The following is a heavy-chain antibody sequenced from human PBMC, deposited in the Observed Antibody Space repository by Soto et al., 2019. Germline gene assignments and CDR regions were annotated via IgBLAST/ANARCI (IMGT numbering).Heavy chain of an antibody. CDR3: ARPRETGSGPDFYSGNWFDP. D-gene: IGHD3-3*01. J-gene: IGHJ5*02. CDR1: GGSISSSSYY. V-gene: IGHV4-39*01. CDR2: IYYSGST. Sequence: SETLSLTCTVSGGSISSSSYYWGWIRQPPGKGLEWIGSIYYSGSTHYNPSLKSRVTISVDTSKNQFSLKLSSVTAAGTAVYYCARPRETGSGPDFYSGNWFDPWGQGTLVTVSS.